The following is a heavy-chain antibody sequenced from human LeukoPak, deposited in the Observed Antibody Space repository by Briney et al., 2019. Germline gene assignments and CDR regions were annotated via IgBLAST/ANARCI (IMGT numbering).Heavy chain of an antibody. D-gene: IGHD6-13*01. CDR2: ISSSSSTI. CDR1: GFTFSSYS. Sequence: PGGSLRLSCAASGFTFSSYSMNWVRQAPGKGLEWVSYISSSSSTIYYADSVKGRFTISRDNAKNSLYLQMNSLRAEDTAVYYCAKSVYPIAAAFDYWGQGTLVTVSS. V-gene: IGHV3-48*01. J-gene: IGHJ4*02. CDR3: AKSVYPIAAAFDY.